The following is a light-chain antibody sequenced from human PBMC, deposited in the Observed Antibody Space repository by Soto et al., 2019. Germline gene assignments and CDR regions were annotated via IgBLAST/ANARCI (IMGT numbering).Light chain of an antibody. Sequence: DIEMTQSPYSLSASVLDRVTITCRASQSISSWLAWYQQKPGKAPKLLIYDASSLESGVPSRFSGSGSGTEFTLTISSLQPDEFATYYCQHYNSYSEAFGQGTKVHI. J-gene: IGKJ1*01. V-gene: IGKV1-5*01. CDR2: DAS. CDR1: QSISSW. CDR3: QHYNSYSEA.